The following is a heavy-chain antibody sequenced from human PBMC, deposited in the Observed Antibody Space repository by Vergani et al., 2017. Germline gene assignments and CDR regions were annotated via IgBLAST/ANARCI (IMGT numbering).Heavy chain of an antibody. CDR1: GFTFSSYW. D-gene: IGHD1-7*01. Sequence: EVQLVESGGGLVQPGGSLRLSCAASGFTFSSYWMSWVRQAPGKGLEWVGFIRSKAYGGTKEYAASVKGRFTISRDDSKSIAYLQMNSLKTEDTAVYYCTRDSRITGTTTWFDPWGQGTLVTVSS. J-gene: IGHJ5*02. CDR2: IRSKAYGGTK. CDR3: TRDSRITGTTTWFDP. V-gene: IGHV3-49*04.